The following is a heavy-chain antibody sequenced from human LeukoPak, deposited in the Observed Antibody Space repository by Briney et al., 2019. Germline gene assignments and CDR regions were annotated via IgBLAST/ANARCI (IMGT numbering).Heavy chain of an antibody. CDR3: ARGQPGGFDY. CDR1: GFTLSKYW. D-gene: IGHD3-16*01. CDR2: ISKSGGT. V-gene: IGHV3-53*01. Sequence: PGGSLRLSCAASGFTLSKYWMHWVRQAPGKGLEWVSVISKSGGTDYADSVKGRSTISRDNSKNTLYLQMNSLRAEDTAVYYCARGQPGGFDYWGQGTLVTVSS. J-gene: IGHJ4*02.